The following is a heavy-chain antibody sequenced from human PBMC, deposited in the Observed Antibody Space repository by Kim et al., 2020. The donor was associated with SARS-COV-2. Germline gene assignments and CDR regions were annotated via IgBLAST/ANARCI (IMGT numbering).Heavy chain of an antibody. CDR3: AKDRTLGYSSGWYADY. J-gene: IGHJ4*02. V-gene: IGHV3-23*01. D-gene: IGHD6-19*01. Sequence: SGKGRFTLSRDNSQNTLYLQMNSLRAEDTAVYYCAKDRTLGYSSGWYADYWGQGTLVTVSS.